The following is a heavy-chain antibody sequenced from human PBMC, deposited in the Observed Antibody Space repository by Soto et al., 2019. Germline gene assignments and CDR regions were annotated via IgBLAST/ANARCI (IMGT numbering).Heavy chain of an antibody. CDR1: GYTFTSYG. V-gene: IGHV1-18*01. J-gene: IGHJ4*02. D-gene: IGHD3-9*01. Sequence: QVQLVQSGAEVKKPGASVKVSCKASGYTFTSYGISWVRQAPGQGLEWMGWISAYNGNTNYAQKXQGRGTMTTDXXTXTXXMELRSLRSDDTAVYYCARYQAHREDDILTGYPDYWGQGTLVTVSS. CDR3: ARYQAHREDDILTGYPDY. CDR2: ISAYNGNT.